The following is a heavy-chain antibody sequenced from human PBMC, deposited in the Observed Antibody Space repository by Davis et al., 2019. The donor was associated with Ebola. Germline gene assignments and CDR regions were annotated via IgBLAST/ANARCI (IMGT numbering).Heavy chain of an antibody. J-gene: IGHJ4*02. CDR1: GYTFSDYF. V-gene: IGHV1-69*02. D-gene: IGHD3-10*01. CDR3: ARGWGEEDC. Sequence: SVKVSCKASGYTFSDYFVHWVRQAPGQGLEWMGRIIPILGIANYAQKFQGRVTITADKSTSTAYMELSSLRSEDTAVYYCARGWGEEDCWGQGTLVTVSS. CDR2: IIPILGIA.